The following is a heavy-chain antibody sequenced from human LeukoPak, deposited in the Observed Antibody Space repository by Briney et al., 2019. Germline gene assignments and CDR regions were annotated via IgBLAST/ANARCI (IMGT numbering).Heavy chain of an antibody. CDR2: ITQDGSEK. V-gene: IGHV3-7*01. J-gene: IGHJ3*02. Sequence: SGGSLRLSCAASGFIFSSYCMSWVRQAPGKGLEWVSDITQDGSEKYYVDSVKGRFTISRDNDKNSLYLQMNSLRAEDTAVYYCARAYVVRYFDWLLQGAFEIWGQGTMVTVSS. D-gene: IGHD3-9*01. CDR1: GFIFSSYC. CDR3: ARAYVVRYFDWLLQGAFEI.